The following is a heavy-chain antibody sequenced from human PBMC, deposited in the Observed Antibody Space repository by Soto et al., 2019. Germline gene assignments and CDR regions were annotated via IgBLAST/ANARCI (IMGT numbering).Heavy chain of an antibody. CDR3: ARERHARFTQYFDL. CDR2: SSYTGNT. V-gene: IGHV4-59*02. D-gene: IGHD2-2*01. J-gene: IGHJ5*02. CDR1: GGSVPSHH. Sequence: SETLSLTCFVSGGSVPSHHWSWILQFPGQGLEWIAYSSYTGNTNYNPSLQSGVTILLDTSKNHLSLKLTSMTAANTAVYCRARERHARFTQYFDLWRKGTLVTVS.